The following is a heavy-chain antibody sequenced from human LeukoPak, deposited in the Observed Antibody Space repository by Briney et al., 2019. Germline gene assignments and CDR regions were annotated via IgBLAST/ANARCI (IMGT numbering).Heavy chain of an antibody. CDR1: GYTFTSYG. V-gene: IGHV1-18*01. CDR3: ARFPICYCSRTSCYYFDY. J-gene: IGHJ4*02. Sequence: ASVKVSCMASGYTFTSYGISWVRQAPGQGLEWMGGISAYNGNTNYAQKLQGRVTMTTDTSTSTAYMELRSLRSDDTAAYYCARFPICYCSRTSCYYFDYWGQGTLVTVSS. CDR2: ISAYNGNT. D-gene: IGHD2-2*01.